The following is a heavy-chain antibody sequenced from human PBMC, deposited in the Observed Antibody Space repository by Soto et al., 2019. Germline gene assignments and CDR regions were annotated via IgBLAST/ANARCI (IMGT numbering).Heavy chain of an antibody. Sequence: ASVKVSCKASGYTFTTYGISWVRQAPGQGLEWMGWISPYNGTTKYAEKFQGEMTMTTDTATSTAYMDLRSLRSDDTAAYYCARDGERDTGLNFYYYLHGMDAWGQGTRVTVSS. V-gene: IGHV1-18*04. CDR2: ISPYNGTT. J-gene: IGHJ6*02. D-gene: IGHD1-1*01. CDR1: GYTFTTYG. CDR3: ARDGERDTGLNFYYYLHGMDA.